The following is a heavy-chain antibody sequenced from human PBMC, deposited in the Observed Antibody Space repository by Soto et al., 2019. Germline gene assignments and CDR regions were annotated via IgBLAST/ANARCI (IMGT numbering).Heavy chain of an antibody. CDR2: IYYSGST. D-gene: IGHD4-4*01. CDR1: GGSISSGGYY. V-gene: IGHV4-31*03. CDR3: ARVRSLTTALKVYYGMDV. J-gene: IGHJ6*02. Sequence: SETLSLTCTVSGGSISSGGYYWSWIRQHPGKGLEWIGYIYYSGSTYYNPSLKSRVTISVDTSKNQFSLKLSSVTAADTAVYYCARVRSLTTALKVYYGMDVWGQGTTVNVSS.